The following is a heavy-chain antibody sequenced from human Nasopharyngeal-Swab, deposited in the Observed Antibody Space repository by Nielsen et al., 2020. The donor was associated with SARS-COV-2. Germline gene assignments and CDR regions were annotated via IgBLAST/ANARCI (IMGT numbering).Heavy chain of an antibody. CDR2: ISGSGGST. V-gene: IGHV3-23*01. CDR3: AKDSLRSGSSPQDWFDP. J-gene: IGHJ5*02. Sequence: GESPKISCAASGFTFSSYAMSWVRQAPGKGLEWVSAISGSGGSTYYADSVKGRFTISRDNSKNTLYLQMNSLRAEDTAVYYCAKDSLRSGSSPQDWFDPWGQGTLVTVSS. CDR1: GFTFSSYA. D-gene: IGHD1-26*01.